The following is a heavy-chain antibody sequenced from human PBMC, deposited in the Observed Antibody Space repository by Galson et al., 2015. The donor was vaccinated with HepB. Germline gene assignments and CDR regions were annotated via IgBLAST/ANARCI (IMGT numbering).Heavy chain of an antibody. CDR1: GYTFTSYY. D-gene: IGHD3-16*02. Sequence: SVKVSCKASGYTFTSYYMHWVRQAPGQGLEWMGIINPSGGSTSYAQKFQGRVTMTRDTSTSTVYMELSSLRSEDTAVYYCARNFGIWGSYRDYYYYYMDDWGKGTTVTVS. J-gene: IGHJ6*03. V-gene: IGHV1-46*03. CDR3: ARNFGIWGSYRDYYYYYMDD. CDR2: INPSGGST.